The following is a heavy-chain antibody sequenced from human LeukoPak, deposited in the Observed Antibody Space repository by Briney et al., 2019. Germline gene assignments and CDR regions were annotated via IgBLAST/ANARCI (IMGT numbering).Heavy chain of an antibody. J-gene: IGHJ4*02. Sequence: GGSLRLSCAASEFTFTTYAMSWVRQAPGKGLEWVSAISGRGGSTYYADSVQGRFTISRDNPKNTLYMQMNSLRAEDTAVYYCAKAVVGTTVADYWGQGTLVTVSS. D-gene: IGHD1-26*01. V-gene: IGHV3-23*01. CDR2: ISGRGGST. CDR1: EFTFTTYA. CDR3: AKAVVGTTVADY.